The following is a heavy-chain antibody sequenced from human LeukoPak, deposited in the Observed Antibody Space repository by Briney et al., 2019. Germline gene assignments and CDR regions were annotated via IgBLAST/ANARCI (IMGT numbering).Heavy chain of an antibody. Sequence: SETLSLTCTVSGYSISSGYFWGWIRQPPGKGLEWIGTIYHSGSTYYNASLESRVTISVDTSKNQFSLKLSSVTAADTAVYYCARGGRYCSAGSCYQTYDSWGQGTLVTVSS. CDR2: IYHSGST. V-gene: IGHV4-38-2*02. J-gene: IGHJ4*02. CDR1: GYSISSGYF. D-gene: IGHD2-15*01. CDR3: ARGGRYCSAGSCYQTYDS.